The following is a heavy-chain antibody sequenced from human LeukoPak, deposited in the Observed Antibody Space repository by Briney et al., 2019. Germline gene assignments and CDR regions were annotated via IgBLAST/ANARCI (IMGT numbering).Heavy chain of an antibody. J-gene: IGHJ4*02. V-gene: IGHV3-33*06. D-gene: IGHD2-2*01. CDR2: IWYDGSNK. CDR3: AKDSCSSTSCYLVAGYYFDY. CDR1: GFTFSSYG. Sequence: GGSLRLSCAASGFTFSSYGMHWVRQAPGKGLEWVAVIWYDGSNKYYADSVKGRFTISRDNSKNTLYLQMNSLRAEDTAVYYCAKDSCSSTSCYLVAGYYFDYWGQGTLVTVSS.